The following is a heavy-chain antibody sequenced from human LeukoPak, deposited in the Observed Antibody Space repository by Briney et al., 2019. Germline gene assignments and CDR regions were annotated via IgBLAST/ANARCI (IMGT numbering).Heavy chain of an antibody. CDR1: GFTFSSYS. V-gene: IGHV3-33*08. D-gene: IGHD6-13*01. Sequence: PGGSLRLSCAASGFTFSSYSMNWVRQAPGKGLEWVAVIWYDGSNKYYADSVKGRFTISRDNSKNTLYLQMNSLRAEDTAVYYCARDRGSSTDYYYGMDVWGQGTTVTVSS. CDR2: IWYDGSNK. J-gene: IGHJ6*02. CDR3: ARDRGSSTDYYYGMDV.